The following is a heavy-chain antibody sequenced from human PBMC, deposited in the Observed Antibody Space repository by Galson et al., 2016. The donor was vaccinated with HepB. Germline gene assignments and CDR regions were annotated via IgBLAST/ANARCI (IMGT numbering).Heavy chain of an antibody. CDR2: LNHSGST. CDR3: ARGVTGSSSSWPRFRYYDYMDV. D-gene: IGHD6-13*01. V-gene: IGHV4-34*01. CDR1: GGSFSGYY. J-gene: IGHJ6*03. Sequence: SETLSLTCAVYGGSFSGYYWSWIRQPPGKGLESIGELNHSGSTNYNPSLKSRVTMSVDTSKNQFSLKLSSVTAADTAVYYCARGVTGSSSSWPRFRYYDYMDVWGNGTTVTVSS.